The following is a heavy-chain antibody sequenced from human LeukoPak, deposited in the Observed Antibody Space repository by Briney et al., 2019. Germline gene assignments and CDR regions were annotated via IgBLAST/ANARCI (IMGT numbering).Heavy chain of an antibody. CDR1: GFTFSSYA. V-gene: IGHV3-23*01. D-gene: IGHD2-2*01. J-gene: IGHJ4*02. CDR3: AKHTQIVVVPAAIDLDY. Sequence: PGGSLRLSCAASGFTFSSYAMSWVRQAPGKGLEWVSAISGSGGSTYYADSVKGRFTISRDNSKNTLYLQMNSLRAEDTAVYYCAKHTQIVVVPAAIDLDYWGQGTLVTVSS. CDR2: ISGSGGST.